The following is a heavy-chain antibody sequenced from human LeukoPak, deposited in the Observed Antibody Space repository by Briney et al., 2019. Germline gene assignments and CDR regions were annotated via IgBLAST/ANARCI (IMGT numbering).Heavy chain of an antibody. D-gene: IGHD6-13*01. Sequence: GASVKVSCKASGYTFTGYYMHWVRQAPGQGLEWMGWINTNTGNPTYAQGFTGRFVFSLDTSVSTAYLQISSLKAEDTAVYYCAGERSDSSWRPIDYWGQGTLVTVSS. CDR2: INTNTGNP. CDR1: GYTFTGYY. CDR3: AGERSDSSWRPIDY. J-gene: IGHJ4*02. V-gene: IGHV7-4-1*02.